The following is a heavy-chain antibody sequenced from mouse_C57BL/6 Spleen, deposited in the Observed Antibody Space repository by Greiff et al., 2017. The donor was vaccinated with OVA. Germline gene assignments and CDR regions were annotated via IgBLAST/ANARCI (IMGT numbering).Heavy chain of an antibody. V-gene: IGHV1-75*01. D-gene: IGHD1-1*01. CDR2: IFPGSGST. Sequence: VKVVESGPELVKPGASVKISCKASGYTFTDYYINWVKQRPGQGLEWIGWIFPGSGSTYYNEKFKGKATLTVDKSSSTAYMLLSSLTSEDSAVYFCARRDYYGSSPLDYWGQGTTLTVSS. J-gene: IGHJ2*01. CDR1: GYTFTDYY. CDR3: ARRDYYGSSPLDY.